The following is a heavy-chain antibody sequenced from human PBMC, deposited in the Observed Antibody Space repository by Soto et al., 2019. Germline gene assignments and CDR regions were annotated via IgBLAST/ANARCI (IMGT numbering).Heavy chain of an antibody. J-gene: IGHJ4*02. CDR3: ARSPTYNILTGYYSSLDN. V-gene: IGHV3-9*01. D-gene: IGHD3-9*01. CDR1: GFTFDDYA. CDR2: ISWNSGSL. Sequence: PGVSLRLSCAASGFTFDDYAMHWVRQAPGKGLEWVSGISWNSGSLGYADSVKGRFTISRDNAKNSLYLQMDSLRAEDTAFYYCARSPTYNILTGYYSSLDNWGQGTLVTVSS.